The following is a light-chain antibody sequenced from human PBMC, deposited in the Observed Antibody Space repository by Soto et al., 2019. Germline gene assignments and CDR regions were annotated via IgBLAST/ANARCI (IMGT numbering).Light chain of an antibody. CDR2: GAS. V-gene: IGKV3-20*01. J-gene: IGKJ3*01. CDR3: QQYGSSPLFT. Sequence: EIVLTQSPGTLSLTAGERATLSCRASQSVSSSYLGWYQQKAGQAPRLLIHGASSRATGIPDRFSGSGSGTDFTLTISRLEPVDFAVYYCQQYGSSPLFTFGPGTKVDIK. CDR1: QSVSSSY.